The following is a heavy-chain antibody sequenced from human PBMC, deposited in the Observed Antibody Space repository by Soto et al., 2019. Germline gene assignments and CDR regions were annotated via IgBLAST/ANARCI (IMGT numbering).Heavy chain of an antibody. CDR3: ARGAMLSAAISTSFDP. CDR2: INPKSDVT. D-gene: IGHD2-2*01. J-gene: IGHJ5*02. V-gene: IGHV1-2*02. CDR1: GYTFSDYK. Sequence: ASVKVSCKASGYTFSDYKIHWLRQAPGQGLEWTGWINPKSDVTNYAHKFKDRVTMTRDTSTSTVYMDLSRLTFDDTAVYYCARGAMLSAAISTSFDPWGQGTQVTV.